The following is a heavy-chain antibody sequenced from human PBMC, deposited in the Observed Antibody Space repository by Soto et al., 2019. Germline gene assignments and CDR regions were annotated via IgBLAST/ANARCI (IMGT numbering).Heavy chain of an antibody. CDR3: ARVRQYCGSTSCSHYGMDV. D-gene: IGHD2-2*01. Sequence: GESLKISYKGSGYSFASYWIGWVRQMPGKGLEWMGIIYPGDSDTRYSPSFQGQVTISADKSISTAYLQWSSLKASDTAMYYCARVRQYCGSTSCSHYGMDVWGQGTTVTVSS. J-gene: IGHJ6*02. CDR2: IYPGDSDT. CDR1: GYSFASYW. V-gene: IGHV5-51*01.